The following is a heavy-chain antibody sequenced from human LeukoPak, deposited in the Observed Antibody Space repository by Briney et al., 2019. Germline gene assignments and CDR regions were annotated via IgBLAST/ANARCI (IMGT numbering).Heavy chain of an antibody. CDR3: ARGGGTVFGVIND. J-gene: IGHJ4*02. CDR2: INPNGGGT. CDR1: GYTFTGHY. V-gene: IGHV1-2*02. Sequence: ASVKVSCKASGYTFTGHYIHWVRQAPGQGLEWMGWINPNGGGTNYAQKFQGRVTMTRDTSITTAYMELSRLRSDDTAVYYCARGGGTVFGVINDWSQGTLVTVSS. D-gene: IGHD3-3*01.